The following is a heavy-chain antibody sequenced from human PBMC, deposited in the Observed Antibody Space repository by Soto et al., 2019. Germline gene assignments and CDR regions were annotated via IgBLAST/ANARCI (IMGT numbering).Heavy chain of an antibody. D-gene: IGHD3-10*01. CDR2: INPILSKS. CDR3: ASSYGSGYRAFDY. CDR1: GDTFSFYS. V-gene: IGHV1-69*02. Sequence: QVQLVQSGAEVRKPGSSVKVSCKASGDTFSFYSINWVRQAPGLGLEWKGRINPILSKSNYAQRFQGRVTMTADKSTSTAYMGLSGLRSEDTAIYYCASSYGSGYRAFDYWGQGALVTVSS. J-gene: IGHJ4*02.